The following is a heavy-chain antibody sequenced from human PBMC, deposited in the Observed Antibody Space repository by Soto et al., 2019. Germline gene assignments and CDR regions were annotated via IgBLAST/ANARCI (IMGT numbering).Heavy chain of an antibody. D-gene: IGHD3-3*01. J-gene: IGHJ4*02. Sequence: PGEYLKISCKGAGYNFAGYWIAWVRQMPGKGLELMGIIYPSDSDTRYRPSFQGQVTISADKSISSAYLQWSSLRASDTAMYYCARGGVSTRTFDYWGQGTPVTV. V-gene: IGHV5-51*01. CDR1: GYNFAGYW. CDR3: ARGGVSTRTFDY. CDR2: IYPSDSDT.